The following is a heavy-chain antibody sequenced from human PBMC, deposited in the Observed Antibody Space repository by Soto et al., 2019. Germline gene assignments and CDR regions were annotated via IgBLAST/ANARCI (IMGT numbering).Heavy chain of an antibody. CDR2: ISGSGGST. V-gene: IGHV3-23*01. J-gene: IGHJ4*02. Sequence: GGSLILSCAASGFTFSSYAMSWVRQAPGKGLEWVSAISGSGGSTYYADSVKGRFTISRDNSKNTLYLQMNSLRAEDTAVYYCAKAPLYGDYSLYYFDYWGQGTLVTVSS. D-gene: IGHD4-17*01. CDR3: AKAPLYGDYSLYYFDY. CDR1: GFTFSSYA.